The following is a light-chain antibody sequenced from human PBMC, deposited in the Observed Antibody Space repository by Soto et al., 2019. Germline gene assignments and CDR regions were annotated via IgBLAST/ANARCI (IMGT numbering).Light chain of an antibody. Sequence: ESELAQSPGTLSLSAGERATLSCRASQSVSSSYLAWYQQKPGQAPRLLIYGASSRATGIPDRFSGSGSGTDFTLTISSLEPEDLAVYYCQQYGSSPWTFGQGTKVDI. CDR2: GAS. J-gene: IGKJ1*01. CDR1: QSVSSSY. V-gene: IGKV3-20*01. CDR3: QQYGSSPWT.